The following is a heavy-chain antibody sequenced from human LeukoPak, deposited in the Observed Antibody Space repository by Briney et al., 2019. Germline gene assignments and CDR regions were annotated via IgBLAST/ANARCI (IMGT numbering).Heavy chain of an antibody. Sequence: ASVKVSCKASGYTFTSDGISWVRQAPGQGLEWMGWLSAYNGNTNYAQKVQGRVTMTTDTSTSAAYMELRSLRSDDTAVYYCARVQVVPAANYYMDVWGKGTTVTVSS. J-gene: IGHJ6*03. D-gene: IGHD2-2*01. CDR3: ARVQVVPAANYYMDV. CDR2: LSAYNGNT. V-gene: IGHV1-18*01. CDR1: GYTFTSDG.